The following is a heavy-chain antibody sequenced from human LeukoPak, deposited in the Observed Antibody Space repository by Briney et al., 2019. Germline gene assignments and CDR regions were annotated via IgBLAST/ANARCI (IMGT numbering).Heavy chain of an antibody. Sequence: GGSLRLSCAASGFTFSSYALHWVRQAPGKGLEWVALISYDGSNKHYADSVKGRFTTSRDNSKNTLYLEMNSLRAEDTAVYYCASPLLHQGDYWGQGTLVTVSS. CDR3: ASPLLHQGDY. CDR1: GFTFSSYA. V-gene: IGHV3-30-3*01. D-gene: IGHD2-2*01. J-gene: IGHJ4*02. CDR2: ISYDGSNK.